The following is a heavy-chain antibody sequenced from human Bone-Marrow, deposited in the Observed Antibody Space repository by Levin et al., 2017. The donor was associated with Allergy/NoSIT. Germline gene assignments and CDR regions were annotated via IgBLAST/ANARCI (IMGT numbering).Heavy chain of an antibody. CDR1: GFSFRSHT. J-gene: IGHJ4*02. Sequence: PGGSLRLSCVASGFSFRSHTVNWFRQAPGKGLEWLAYISSSGSTINYAASVKGRFTISRDNARSSLFLQMNSLSSQDTAVYYCARCPDIAHYTRGAFSFWGQGTLVTVSS. D-gene: IGHD2-2*02. CDR2: ISSSGSTI. CDR3: ARCPDIAHYTRGAFSF. V-gene: IGHV3-48*04.